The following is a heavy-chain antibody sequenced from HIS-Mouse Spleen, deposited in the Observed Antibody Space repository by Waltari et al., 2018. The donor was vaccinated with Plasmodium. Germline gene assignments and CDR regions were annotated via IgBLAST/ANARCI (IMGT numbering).Heavy chain of an antibody. V-gene: IGHV1-2*02. CDR1: GYTFTGYY. CDR2: VNPNSGGT. Sequence: QVQLVQSGAEVKKPGASVKVSCKASGYTFTGYYMHWVRQAPGQGLEWMGRVNPNSGGTNYAQKFQGRVTMTRDTSSSTAYMELSRLGSDDTAVYYCARVLGYKAAAGTFVEYFQHWGQGTLVTVSS. D-gene: IGHD6-13*01. J-gene: IGHJ1*01. CDR3: ARVLGYKAAAGTFVEYFQH.